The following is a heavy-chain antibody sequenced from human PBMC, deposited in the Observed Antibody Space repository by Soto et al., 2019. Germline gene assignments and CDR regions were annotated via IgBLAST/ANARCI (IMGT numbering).Heavy chain of an antibody. CDR2: IYHSGST. CDR1: SGSISSSNW. V-gene: IGHV4-4*02. J-gene: IGHJ3*02. D-gene: IGHD6-13*01. CDR3: ARVPASIAAAGTIDI. Sequence: SETLSLTCAVSSGSISSSNWWSWVRQPPGKGLEWIGEIYHSGSTNYNPSLKSRVTISVDKSKNQFSLKLSSVTAADTAVYYCARVPASIAAAGTIDIWGQGTMVTVSS.